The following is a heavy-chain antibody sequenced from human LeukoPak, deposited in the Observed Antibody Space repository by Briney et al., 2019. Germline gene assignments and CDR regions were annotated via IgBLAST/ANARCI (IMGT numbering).Heavy chain of an antibody. Sequence: QPGGSLRLSCAASGFTFSSYWMHWVRQGPGKGLEWVSRINSGGSSTSYADSVKGRFTISRDNAKNTLFLQMNSLRDEDTAVYYCARGVGATTVDYWGQGTLVTVSS. CDR2: INSGGSST. J-gene: IGHJ4*02. V-gene: IGHV3-74*01. CDR3: ARGVGATTVDY. D-gene: IGHD1-26*01. CDR1: GFTFSSYW.